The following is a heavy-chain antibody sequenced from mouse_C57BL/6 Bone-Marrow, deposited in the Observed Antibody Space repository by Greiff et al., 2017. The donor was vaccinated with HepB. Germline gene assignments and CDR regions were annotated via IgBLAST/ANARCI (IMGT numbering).Heavy chain of an antibody. J-gene: IGHJ3*01. CDR3: AREGGSSYGAY. D-gene: IGHD1-1*01. Sequence: EVQLQESGPGLVKPSQSLSLTCSVTGYSITSGYYWNWIRQFPGNKLEWMGYISYDGSNNYNPSLKNRISITRDTSKNQFFLKLNSVTTEDTATYDCAREGGSSYGAYWGQGTLVTVSA. V-gene: IGHV3-6*01. CDR1: GYSITSGYY. CDR2: ISYDGSN.